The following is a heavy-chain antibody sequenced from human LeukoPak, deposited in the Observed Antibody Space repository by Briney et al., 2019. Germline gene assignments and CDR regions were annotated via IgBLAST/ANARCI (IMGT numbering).Heavy chain of an antibody. CDR3: ARDSRDFWSGYLNYYYYGMDV. D-gene: IGHD3-3*01. Sequence: GGSLRLSCAASGFTFSSYAMHWVRQAPGKGLEWVAVISYDGSNKYYADSVKGRFTISRDNSKNTLYLQMYSLRAEDTAVYYCARDSRDFWSGYLNYYYYGMDVWGQGTTVTVSS. CDR1: GFTFSSYA. V-gene: IGHV3-30-3*01. J-gene: IGHJ6*02. CDR2: ISYDGSNK.